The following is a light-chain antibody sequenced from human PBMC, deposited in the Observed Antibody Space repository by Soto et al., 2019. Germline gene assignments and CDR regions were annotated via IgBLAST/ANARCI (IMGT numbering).Light chain of an antibody. J-gene: IGLJ1*01. CDR1: TGAVTSGYY. CDR2: STT. Sequence: GVTQERSLTVSPGGTVTLTCASSTGAVTSGYYPYWFQQKPGQARRSLIYSTTTKHSWTPAWFSGSLFGGKAALTLSGVQPEDEAEYYCLLYYGGARVFATGTQVTLL. V-gene: IGLV7-43*01. CDR3: LLYYGGARV.